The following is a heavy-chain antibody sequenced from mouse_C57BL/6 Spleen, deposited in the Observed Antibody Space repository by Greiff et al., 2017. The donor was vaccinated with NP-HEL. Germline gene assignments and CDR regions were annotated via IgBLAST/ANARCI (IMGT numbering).Heavy chain of an antibody. J-gene: IGHJ4*01. Sequence: LVESGPELVKPGASVKISCKASGYSFTDYNMNWVKQSNGKSLEWIGVINPNYGTTSYNQKFKGKATLTVDQSSSTAYMQLNSLTSEDSAVYYCARGGYGNYDYYAMDYWGQGTSVTVSS. D-gene: IGHD2-10*02. V-gene: IGHV1-39*01. CDR3: ARGGYGNYDYYAMDY. CDR1: GYSFTDYN. CDR2: INPNYGTT.